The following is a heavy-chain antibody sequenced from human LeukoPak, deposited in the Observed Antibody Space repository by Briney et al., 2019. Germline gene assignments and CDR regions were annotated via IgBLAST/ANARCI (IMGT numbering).Heavy chain of an antibody. Sequence: KPSETLSLTCTVSGGSISSYYWSWIRQPAGKGLEWIGRIYTSGSTNYNPSLKSRVTMSVDTSKNQFSLKLSSVTAADTAVYYCARHGAYSSSPNWFDPWGQGTLVTVSS. D-gene: IGHD6-6*01. CDR3: ARHGAYSSSPNWFDP. CDR2: IYTSGST. J-gene: IGHJ5*02. CDR1: GGSISSYY. V-gene: IGHV4-4*07.